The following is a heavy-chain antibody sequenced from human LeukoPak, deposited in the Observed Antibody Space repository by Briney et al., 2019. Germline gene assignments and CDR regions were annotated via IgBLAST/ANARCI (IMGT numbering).Heavy chain of an antibody. CDR2: ISGSGGGT. D-gene: IGHD3-22*01. CDR3: AKSGAWYYYDSSGYYLSD. Sequence: GGSLRLSCAASGFTFSSYAMSWVRQAPGKGLEWVSAISGSGGGTYYADSVKGRFTISRDNSKNTRYLQMNSLRAEDTAVYYCAKSGAWYYYDSSGYYLSDWGQGTMVTVSS. CDR1: GFTFSSYA. V-gene: IGHV3-23*01. J-gene: IGHJ3*01.